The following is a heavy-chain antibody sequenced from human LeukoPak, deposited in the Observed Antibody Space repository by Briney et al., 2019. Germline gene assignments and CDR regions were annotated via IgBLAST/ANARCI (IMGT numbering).Heavy chain of an antibody. CDR3: ARDHDSGGGGGY. J-gene: IGHJ4*02. Sequence: GRSLRLSCAVSGFTFSRYTMHWVRQAPGQGLEWVAVISIDGSTKYYADSLRGRFTISRDNSKNTVYLQMDSLRAEDTAVYFCARDHDSGGGGGYWGQGTLVTVSS. D-gene: IGHD1-26*01. CDR1: GFTFSRYT. CDR2: ISIDGSTK. V-gene: IGHV3-30-3*01.